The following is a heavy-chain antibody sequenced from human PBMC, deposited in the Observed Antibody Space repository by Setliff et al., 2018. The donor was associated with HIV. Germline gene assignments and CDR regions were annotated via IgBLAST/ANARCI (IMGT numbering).Heavy chain of an antibody. J-gene: IGHJ4*02. V-gene: IGHV4-34*01. CDR2: IYQTGSI. CDR1: GGSLSGYH. Sequence: SETLSLTCAVYGGSLSGYHWSWIRQSPGKGLEWIATIYQTGSIYYNPYLQNRVTLLLDMSKIQFSLKLTSVTAADMGVYYCARGRKKTLAVSGTRYFDFWGQGTLVTVSS. D-gene: IGHD6-19*01. CDR3: ARGRKKTLAVSGTRYFDF.